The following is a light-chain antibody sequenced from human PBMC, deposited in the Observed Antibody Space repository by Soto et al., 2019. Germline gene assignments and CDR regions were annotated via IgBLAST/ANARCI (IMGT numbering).Light chain of an antibody. V-gene: IGKV4-1*01. CDR2: WAS. CDR1: QSLLYSSNNKNY. Sequence: DIVMTQSPDSLAVSLGERATINCKSSQSLLYSSNNKNYLTWYQQKPGQPPKMIIYWASSRKSGVPDRFSGSGSVTDFTLTISSLQAEDVAVYYCQQYYSHPPTFGQGTKVEVK. CDR3: QQYYSHPPT. J-gene: IGKJ1*01.